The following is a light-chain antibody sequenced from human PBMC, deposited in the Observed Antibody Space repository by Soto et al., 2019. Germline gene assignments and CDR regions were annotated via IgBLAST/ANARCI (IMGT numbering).Light chain of an antibody. Sequence: TLSLSPVERATLSCRASQSVSSSYLAWYQQKPGQAPRLLIYGASSRATGIPDRFSGSGSGTDFTLTISRLEPEDFAVYYCQQYGSSPWTFGQGTKMDIK. CDR3: QQYGSSPWT. CDR1: QSVSSSY. J-gene: IGKJ1*01. CDR2: GAS. V-gene: IGKV3-20*01.